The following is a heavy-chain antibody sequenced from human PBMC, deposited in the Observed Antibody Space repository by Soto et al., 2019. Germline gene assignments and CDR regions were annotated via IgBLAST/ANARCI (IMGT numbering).Heavy chain of an antibody. D-gene: IGHD6-25*01. V-gene: IGHV4-30-4*01. CDR1: GGSISSGDYY. Sequence: SETLSLTCTVSGGSISSGDYYWSWIRQPPGKGLEWIGYIYYSGSTYYNPSLKSRVTISVDTSKNQFSLKLSSVTAADTAVYYCARRGYNDYYYYYGMDVWGQGTTVTVSS. J-gene: IGHJ6*02. CDR3: ARRGYNDYYYYYGMDV. CDR2: IYYSGST.